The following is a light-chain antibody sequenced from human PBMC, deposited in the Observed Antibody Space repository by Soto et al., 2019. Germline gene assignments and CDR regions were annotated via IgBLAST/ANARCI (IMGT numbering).Light chain of an antibody. Sequence: QSVLTQPPSASGTPGQRVTISCSGSSSNIGSNYVYWYQQLPGTAPKLLIYRNNQRPSGVPDRFSGSKSGTSASLAISGLRSEDEADYYCAAWDASLSGPYVFVTGPRSPS. CDR1: SSNIGSNY. CDR3: AAWDASLSGPYV. CDR2: RNN. V-gene: IGLV1-47*01. J-gene: IGLJ1*01.